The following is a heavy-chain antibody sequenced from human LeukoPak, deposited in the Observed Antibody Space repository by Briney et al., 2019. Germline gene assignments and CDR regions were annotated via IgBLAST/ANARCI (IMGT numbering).Heavy chain of an antibody. V-gene: IGHV4-34*01. Sequence: SETLSLTCAVYGGSFSGYYWSWIRQPPGKGLEWIGKINHSGSTNYNPSLKSRVTISVDTSKNQFSLKLSSVTAADTAVYYCARNTYTYGMDVWGQGTTVTVSS. CDR3: ARNTYTYGMDV. J-gene: IGHJ6*02. CDR2: INHSGST. CDR1: GGSFSGYY.